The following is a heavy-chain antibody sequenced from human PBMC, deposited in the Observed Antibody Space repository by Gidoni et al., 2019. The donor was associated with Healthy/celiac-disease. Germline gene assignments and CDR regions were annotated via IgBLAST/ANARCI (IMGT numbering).Heavy chain of an antibody. CDR1: GFTFDDYA. J-gene: IGHJ4*02. D-gene: IGHD6-13*01. V-gene: IGHV3-9*01. CDR2: ISWNSGSI. CDR3: AKGDSSSWEVGFGY. Sequence: EVQLVESGGGLVQPGRSLSLSCAASGFTFDDYAMHWVRQAPGKGLEWVSGISWNSGSIGYADSVKGRFTISRDNAKNSLYLQMNSLRAEDTALYYCAKGDSSSWEVGFGYWGQGTLVTVSS.